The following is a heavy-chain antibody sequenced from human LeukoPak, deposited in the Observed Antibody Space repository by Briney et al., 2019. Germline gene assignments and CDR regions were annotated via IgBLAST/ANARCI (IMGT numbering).Heavy chain of an antibody. CDR1: GFTVSSNY. Sequence: GGSLRLSCAASGFTVSSNYMSWVRQAPGKGLEWVSVIYSGGSTYYADSVKGRFTISRDNSKNTLYLQMNSLRAEDTAVYYCARELHYYGSSGYYFYFDYWGQGTLVTVSS. CDR2: IYSGGST. CDR3: ARELHYYGSSGYYFYFDY. J-gene: IGHJ4*02. D-gene: IGHD3-22*01. V-gene: IGHV3-53*01.